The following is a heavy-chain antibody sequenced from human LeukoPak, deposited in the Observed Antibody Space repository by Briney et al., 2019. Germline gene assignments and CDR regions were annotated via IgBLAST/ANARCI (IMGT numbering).Heavy chain of an antibody. Sequence: PGGSLRLSCAASGFTFSSYAMSWVRQAPGKGLEWVSAISGSGGSTYYADSVKGWFTISRDNSKNTLYLQMNSLRAEDTAVYYCARDSSAAFGSSVDAFDIWGQGTMVTVSS. D-gene: IGHD2-15*01. V-gene: IGHV3-23*01. CDR2: ISGSGGST. CDR1: GFTFSSYA. J-gene: IGHJ3*02. CDR3: ARDSSAAFGSSVDAFDI.